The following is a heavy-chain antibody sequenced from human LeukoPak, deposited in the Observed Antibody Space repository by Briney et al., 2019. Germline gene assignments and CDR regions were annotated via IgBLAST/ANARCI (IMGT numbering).Heavy chain of an antibody. D-gene: IGHD3-10*01. J-gene: IGHJ2*01. CDR2: IYSGGST. CDR1: GFTVSSNY. Sequence: GGSLRLSCAASGFTVSSNYMSWVRQAPGQGLEWVSFIYSGGSTYYADSVKGRFTISRDNSKNTLYLQMNSLRAEDTAVYYCARGYYGSGSLYWYFDLWGRGTLVTVSS. V-gene: IGHV3-53*01. CDR3: ARGYYGSGSLYWYFDL.